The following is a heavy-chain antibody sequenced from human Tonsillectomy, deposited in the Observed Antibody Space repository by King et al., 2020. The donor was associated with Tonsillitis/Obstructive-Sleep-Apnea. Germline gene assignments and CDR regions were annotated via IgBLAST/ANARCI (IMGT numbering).Heavy chain of an antibody. D-gene: IGHD4-17*01. CDR2: ISGSGGST. CDR1: GFTFSSYA. Sequence: VQLVESGGGLVQPGGSLRLSCAASGFTFSSYAMSWVRQAPGKGLEWVSAISGSGGSTYYADSVKGRFTISRDNSKNTLYLQMNSLRAEDTAVYYCAKGGGYGDYATYYYYYMDVWGKGTTVTVSS. J-gene: IGHJ6*03. V-gene: IGHV3-23*04. CDR3: AKGGGYGDYATYYYYYMDV.